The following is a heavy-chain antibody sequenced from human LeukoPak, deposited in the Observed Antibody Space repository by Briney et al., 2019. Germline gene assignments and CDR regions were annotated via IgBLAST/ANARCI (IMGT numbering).Heavy chain of an antibody. CDR3: ARGDIVVVPAAIVDY. Sequence: GGSLRLSCAAYAFTFSSYWMHWVRQAPGKGLVWVSRINSDGSSTSYADSVKGRFTLSRDNAKNTLYLQMNRLRAEDTAVYYCARGDIVVVPAAIVDYWGQGTLVTVS. V-gene: IGHV3-74*01. D-gene: IGHD2-2*02. J-gene: IGHJ4*02. CDR2: INSDGSST. CDR1: AFTFSSYW.